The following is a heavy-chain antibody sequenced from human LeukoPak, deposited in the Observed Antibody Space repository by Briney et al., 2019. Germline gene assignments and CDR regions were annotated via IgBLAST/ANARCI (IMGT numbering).Heavy chain of an antibody. CDR3: AREQGWIQLYDAFDI. CDR1: GGTFSSYA. D-gene: IGHD5-18*01. V-gene: IGHV1-69*04. CDR2: IIPIHGIA. Sequence: EASVKVSCKASGGTFSSYAISWVRQAPGQGLEWMGRIIPIHGIANYAQKFQGRVTITADKSTSTAYMELSSLRSEDTAVYYCAREQGWIQLYDAFDIWGQGTMVTVSS. J-gene: IGHJ3*02.